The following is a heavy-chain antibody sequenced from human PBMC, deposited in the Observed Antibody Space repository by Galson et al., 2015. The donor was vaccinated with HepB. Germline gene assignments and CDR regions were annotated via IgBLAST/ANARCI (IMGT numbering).Heavy chain of an antibody. CDR1: GFTFSSYN. Sequence: YLRLSCAASGFTFSSYNMHWVRQAPGKGLEWVSSISDSTSYIYYADSAKGRFTISRDNAKNSLYLQMNSLRAEDTAVYYCAREGSSWYKSPYDWYSDLWGRGTLVTVSS. J-gene: IGHJ2*01. CDR2: ISDSTSYI. CDR3: AREGSSWYKSPYDWYSDL. D-gene: IGHD6-13*01. V-gene: IGHV3-21*01.